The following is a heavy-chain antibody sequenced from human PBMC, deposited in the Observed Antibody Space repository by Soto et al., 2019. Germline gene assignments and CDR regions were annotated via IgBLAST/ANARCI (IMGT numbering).Heavy chain of an antibody. J-gene: IGHJ4*02. Sequence: PGGSLRLSCAASGFTFSSYGMHWVRQAPGKGLEWVAVISYDGSNKYYADSVKGRFTISRDNSKNTLYLQMNSLRAEDTAVYYCAGGYSYRPFDYWGQGTLVT. CDR3: AGGYSYRPFDY. D-gene: IGHD5-18*01. CDR2: ISYDGSNK. CDR1: GFTFSSYG. V-gene: IGHV3-30*03.